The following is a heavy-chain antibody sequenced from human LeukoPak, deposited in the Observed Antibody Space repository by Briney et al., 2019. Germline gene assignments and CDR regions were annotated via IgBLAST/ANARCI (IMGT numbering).Heavy chain of an antibody. V-gene: IGHV3-48*02. J-gene: IGHJ4*02. CDR1: GFTFSSYG. Sequence: GRSLRLSCAASGFTFSSYGMHWVRQAPGKGLEWVSYISSSSSAMYYADSMKGRFTISRDNAKNSLYLQMNNLRDEDTAVYYCARGSGNSFDYWGQGALVTVSS. CDR3: ARGSGNSFDY. CDR2: ISSSSSAM. D-gene: IGHD3-10*01.